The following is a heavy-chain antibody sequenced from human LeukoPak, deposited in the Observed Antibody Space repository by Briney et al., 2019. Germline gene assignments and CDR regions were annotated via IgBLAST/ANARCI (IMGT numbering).Heavy chain of an antibody. CDR3: ARGGTDILLEPPAIPFDY. V-gene: IGHV3-48*04. D-gene: IGHD2-8*01. CDR1: EFAFSTYN. J-gene: IGHJ4*02. CDR2: ISTGSSTT. Sequence: GGSLRLSCAASEFAFSTYNMNWVRQAPGKGLEWVSYISTGSSTTYYADSVKGRFTVSRDNSKDTLYLQMNSLRADDTAVYYCARGGTDILLEPPAIPFDYWGQGALVTVSS.